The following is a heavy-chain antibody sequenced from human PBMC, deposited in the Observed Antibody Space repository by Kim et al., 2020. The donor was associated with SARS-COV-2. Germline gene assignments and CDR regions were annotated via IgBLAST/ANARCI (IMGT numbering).Heavy chain of an antibody. CDR1: GFPFSSYG. D-gene: IGHD4-17*01. Sequence: GGSLRLSCAASGFPFSSYGIHWVRQAPGKGLEWVAVIWNDGSKKYYADSVKGRFSISRDNSKKMLYLEMNSLRGEDTAVYYCAKSSVPTVYYFDNWGQGTLVTVSS. CDR2: IWNDGSKK. V-gene: IGHV3-33*06. J-gene: IGHJ4*02. CDR3: AKSSVPTVYYFDN.